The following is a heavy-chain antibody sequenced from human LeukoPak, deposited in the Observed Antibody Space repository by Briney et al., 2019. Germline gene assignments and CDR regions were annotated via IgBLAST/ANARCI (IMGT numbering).Heavy chain of an antibody. J-gene: IGHJ2*01. CDR1: GGSLSSYY. CDR2: IYYSGST. D-gene: IGHD3-22*01. V-gene: IGHV4-59*12. Sequence: PETLSLTCTVSGGSLSSYYWSWIRQPPRKGLEWIGYIYYSGSTNYNPSLQRRATIPLDPSKNQFSLKLSSVTAADTAVYYCASKYDSSGYVPGFFDLWGRGTLVTVSS. CDR3: ASKYDSSGYVPGFFDL.